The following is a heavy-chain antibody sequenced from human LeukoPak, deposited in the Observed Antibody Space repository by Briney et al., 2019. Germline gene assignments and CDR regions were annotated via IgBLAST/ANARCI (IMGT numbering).Heavy chain of an antibody. Sequence: PSETLSLTCTVSGGSISSSSYYWGWIRQPPGTGLEWIGSIYYSGSTNYNPSLKSRVTISVDTSKNQFSLKLSSVTAADTAVYYCARGGWGESVGLNYYYYYMDVWGKGTTVTVSS. CDR2: IYYSGST. CDR3: ARGGWGESVGLNYYYYYMDV. J-gene: IGHJ6*03. V-gene: IGHV4-39*07. D-gene: IGHD4/OR15-4a*01. CDR1: GGSISSSSYY.